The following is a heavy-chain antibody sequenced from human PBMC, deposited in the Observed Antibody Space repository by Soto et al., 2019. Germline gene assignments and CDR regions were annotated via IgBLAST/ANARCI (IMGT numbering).Heavy chain of an antibody. D-gene: IGHD3-3*01. CDR2: TYYRSKWYN. V-gene: IGHV6-1*01. J-gene: IGHJ4*02. CDR3: ARVRFTIFGVVISETIDY. Sequence: SPTLSLTCAISGDSVSSNSAAWNWIRQSPSRGLEWLGRTYYRSKWYNDYAVSVKSRITINPDTSKNQFSLQLNSVTPEDTAVYYCARVRFTIFGVVISETIDYWGQGTLVTVSS. CDR1: GDSVSSNSAA.